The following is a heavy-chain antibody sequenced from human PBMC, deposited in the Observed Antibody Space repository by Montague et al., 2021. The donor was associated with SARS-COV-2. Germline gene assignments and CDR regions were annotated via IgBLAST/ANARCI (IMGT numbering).Heavy chain of an antibody. J-gene: IGHJ4*02. V-gene: IGHV3-11*01. CDR2: GTLI. CDR3: GRDAKETVY. Sequence: GTLIYYADSLKGRFTISRDNAKNSLYLQMNSLTAEDTAVYYCGRDAKETVYWGQGTLVTGAS. D-gene: IGHD1-1*01.